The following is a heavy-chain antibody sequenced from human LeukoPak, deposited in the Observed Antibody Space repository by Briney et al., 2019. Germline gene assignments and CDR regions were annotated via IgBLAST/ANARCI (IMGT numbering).Heavy chain of an antibody. CDR3: AREDYDFWSGSWFDP. Sequence: PGGSLRLSCAASGFSVGSNYMSWVRQAPGKGLEWVSVIYSGGSTYYADSVKGRFTISRDNSKNTLYLQMNSLRAEDTAVYYCAREDYDFWSGSWFDPWGQGTLVTVSS. D-gene: IGHD3-3*01. CDR2: IYSGGST. J-gene: IGHJ5*02. CDR1: GFSVGSNY. V-gene: IGHV3-66*02.